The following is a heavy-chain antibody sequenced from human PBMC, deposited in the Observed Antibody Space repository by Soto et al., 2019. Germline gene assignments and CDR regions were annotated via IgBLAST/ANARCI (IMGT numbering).Heavy chain of an antibody. Sequence: PSETLSLTCTVSGGSISSYYWSWIRQPPGKGLEWIGYIYYSGSTNYNPSHKSRVTISVDTSKNQLSMKLSSVTAADTAVYYCARSWGWMQRDSSGYYYVEAFDIWGQGTMVTVSS. J-gene: IGHJ3*02. CDR3: ARSWGWMQRDSSGYYYVEAFDI. CDR2: IYYSGST. V-gene: IGHV4-59*01. D-gene: IGHD3-22*01. CDR1: GGSISSYY.